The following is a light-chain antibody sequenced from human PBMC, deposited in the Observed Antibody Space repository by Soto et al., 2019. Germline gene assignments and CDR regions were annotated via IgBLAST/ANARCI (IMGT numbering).Light chain of an antibody. CDR2: RAS. Sequence: DIQMTQSPSTLSASVGDRVTITCRTSQSISDYLGWHQQKPGKAPKALIYRASSLESGVPSRFSGSGSGTEFTLTISSLQPDDFATYYCQQYANYPITFGGGTKVDIK. J-gene: IGKJ4*01. V-gene: IGKV1-5*03. CDR3: QQYANYPIT. CDR1: QSISDY.